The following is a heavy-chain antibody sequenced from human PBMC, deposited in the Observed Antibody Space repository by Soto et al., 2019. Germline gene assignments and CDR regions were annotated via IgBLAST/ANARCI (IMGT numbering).Heavy chain of an antibody. J-gene: IGHJ4*02. CDR3: TRGPFSGYDSYFDY. D-gene: IGHD5-12*01. CDR1: GYTFSHYH. CDR2: LRLGGQAT. V-gene: IGHV1-46*03. Sequence: QVQLVQSGAEVKKPGASVRISCQASGYTFSHYHINWVRHAPGHGLEWIGILRLGGQATTDSQKFQGRVTMTSDTSTATVYMELSSLRSDDTAVYYCTRGPFSGYDSYFDYWGQGTLITVSS.